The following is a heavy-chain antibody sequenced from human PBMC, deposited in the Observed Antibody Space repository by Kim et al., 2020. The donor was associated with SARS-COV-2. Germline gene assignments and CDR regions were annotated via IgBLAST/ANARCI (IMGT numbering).Heavy chain of an antibody. Sequence: YIYYADSVKGRFTISRDNAKNSLYLQMNSLRAEDTAVYYCARDEGGAFDIWGQGTMVTVSS. CDR3: ARDEGGAFDI. CDR2: YI. J-gene: IGHJ3*02. V-gene: IGHV3-21*01. D-gene: IGHD3-16*01.